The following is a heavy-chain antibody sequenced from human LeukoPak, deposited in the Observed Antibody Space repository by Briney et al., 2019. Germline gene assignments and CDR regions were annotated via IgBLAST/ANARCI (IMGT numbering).Heavy chain of an antibody. CDR2: ISSSGSTI. J-gene: IGHJ4*02. Sequence: PGGSLRLSCAASGFTFSDYYMSWIRQAPGKGLEWVSYISSSGSTIYYADSVKGRFTISRDNAKNSLYLQMNSLRAEDTAVYYCARDYHPPMKWFGELWERPNMFDYWGQGTLVTVSS. CDR3: ARDYHPPMKWFGELWERPNMFDY. V-gene: IGHV3-11*04. CDR1: GFTFSDYY. D-gene: IGHD3-10*01.